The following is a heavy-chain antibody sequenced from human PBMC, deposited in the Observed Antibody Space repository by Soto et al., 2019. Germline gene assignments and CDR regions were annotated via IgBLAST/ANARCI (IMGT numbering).Heavy chain of an antibody. J-gene: IGHJ6*02. Sequence: SGPTLVNPTETLTLTCTIPGFSPSNGRMAMSWTRQPPGSPLEGLAHFFSDVERSYSKSMRSSITTSQDTSGTQVVLTMTNMDLRDTGTYFCARMNADSDSHYYAMDVWGPGTPVTVSS. V-gene: IGHV2-26*03. CDR2: FFSDVER. D-gene: IGHD4-17*01. CDR3: ARMNADSDSHYYAMDV. CDR1: GFSPSNGRMA.